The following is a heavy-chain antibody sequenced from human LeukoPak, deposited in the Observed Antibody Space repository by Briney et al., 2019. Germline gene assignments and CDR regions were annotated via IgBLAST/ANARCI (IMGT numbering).Heavy chain of an antibody. CDR3: AKVASLCTGTGCVRGGFDY. D-gene: IGHD2-2*01. J-gene: IGHJ4*02. CDR2: LTGSGEST. Sequence: PGGSLRLSCTASGFTFSNYAMSWVRQAPGKGLEWVSALTGSGESTYYADSVKGRFTISRDNSKNTLYLQMNSLRAEDTAKYYGAKVASLCTGTGCVRGGFDYWGQGTLVPVSS. V-gene: IGHV3-23*01. CDR1: GFTFSNYA.